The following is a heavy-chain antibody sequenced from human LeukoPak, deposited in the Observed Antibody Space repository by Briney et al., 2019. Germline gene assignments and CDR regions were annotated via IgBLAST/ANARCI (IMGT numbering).Heavy chain of an antibody. V-gene: IGHV3-64*01. CDR1: GFSFSGYS. D-gene: IGHD3-16*01. Sequence: GGSLRLSCAASGFSFSGYSMDWVRQAPGKGLEYVSAINSNGDSTNYGNSVRGRFTISRDNSKNTLYLQMGSLRAEDMAVYYCTREGSVAAFGPRRPFDYWGQGTLVTVSS. CDR3: TREGSVAAFGPRRPFDY. J-gene: IGHJ4*02. CDR2: INSNGDST.